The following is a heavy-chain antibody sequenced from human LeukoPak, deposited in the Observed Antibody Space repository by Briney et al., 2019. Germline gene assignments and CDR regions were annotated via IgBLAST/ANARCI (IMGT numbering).Heavy chain of an antibody. V-gene: IGHV4-59*08. CDR3: AKNILTGYYGFLFDP. Sequence: PSETLSLTCTVSGGSISSYYWSWIRQPPGKGLEWIGYIYYSGSTNYNPSLKSRVTISVDTSKNQFSLKLSSVTAADTAVYYCAKNILTGYYGFLFDPWGQGTLVTVSS. CDR1: GGSISSYY. J-gene: IGHJ5*02. D-gene: IGHD3-9*01. CDR2: IYYSGST.